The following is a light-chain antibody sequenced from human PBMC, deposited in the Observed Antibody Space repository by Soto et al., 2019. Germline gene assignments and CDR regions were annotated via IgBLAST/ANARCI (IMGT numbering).Light chain of an antibody. CDR1: QSVSSN. J-gene: IGKJ1*01. CDR3: QQDGSSPPWT. V-gene: IGKV3-20*01. Sequence: VLTQSPAAVSLPPGERATLSCRASQSVSSNLAWYQQKPGQAPRLLIYDASSRATGIPDRFSGSGSGTDFTLTISRLEPEDFAVYYCQQDGSSPPWTFGQGTQGGYQ. CDR2: DAS.